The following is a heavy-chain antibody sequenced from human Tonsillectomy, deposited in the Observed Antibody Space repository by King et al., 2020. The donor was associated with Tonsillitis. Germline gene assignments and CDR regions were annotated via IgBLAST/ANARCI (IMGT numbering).Heavy chain of an antibody. D-gene: IGHD2-21*01. CDR1: GYTFTGYY. CDR3: ARDAYCGGDCATPDV. CDR2: INPNSGGT. Sequence: VQLVQSGAEVKKPGASVKVSCKASGYTFTGYYIHWVRQAPGQGLEWMGWINPNSGGTNDAQKFQGRVTMTRDTSISTAYMELSRLRSDDTAVYYCARDAYCGGDCATPDVWGRGTTVSVSS. J-gene: IGHJ6*04. V-gene: IGHV1-2*02.